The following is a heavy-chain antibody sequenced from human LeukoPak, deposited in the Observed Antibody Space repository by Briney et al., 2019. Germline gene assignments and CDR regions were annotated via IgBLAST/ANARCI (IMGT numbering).Heavy chain of an antibody. CDR1: GSTVSSNY. Sequence: GGSLRLSCVASGSTVSSNYMTWVRQAPGKGLEWVSAIYSGGNTFYADSVKGRFSISRDNSKNTLYLQMNSLRGEDTAIYYCARDDVATVFDYWGQGTLVTVSS. CDR2: IYSGGNT. CDR3: ARDDVATVFDY. D-gene: IGHD3-16*01. J-gene: IGHJ4*02. V-gene: IGHV3-66*02.